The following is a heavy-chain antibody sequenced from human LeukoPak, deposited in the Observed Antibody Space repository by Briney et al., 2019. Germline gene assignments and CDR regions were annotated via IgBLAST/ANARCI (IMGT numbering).Heavy chain of an antibody. V-gene: IGHV1-18*01. D-gene: IGHD3-10*01. CDR3: ARASPYGSGSFSSVRNGRPDY. J-gene: IGHJ4*02. CDR2: ISAYNGNT. CDR1: GYTFTSYG. Sequence: ASVKVSCKASGYTFTSYGISWVRQAPGQGLEWMGWISAYNGNTNYAQKLQGRVTMTTDTSTSTVYMEPSSLRSEDTAVYYCARASPYGSGSFSSVRNGRPDYWGQGTLVTVSS.